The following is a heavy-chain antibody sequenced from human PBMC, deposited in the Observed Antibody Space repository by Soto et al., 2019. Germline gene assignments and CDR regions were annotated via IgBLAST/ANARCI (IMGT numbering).Heavy chain of an antibody. CDR1: GYTFTSYS. V-gene: IGHV1-3*01. J-gene: IGHJ4*02. Sequence: QVQLVQSGAEVKKPGASVKVSCEASGYTFTSYSIHWVRQAPGQRLEWMGWINAGNGNTKYSQKFQGRITISRDTSATTAYMELSSLRYEDAAVYYCAREHDFWSNYCFDFWGQGTLVTVSS. CDR2: INAGNGNT. D-gene: IGHD3-3*01. CDR3: AREHDFWSNYCFDF.